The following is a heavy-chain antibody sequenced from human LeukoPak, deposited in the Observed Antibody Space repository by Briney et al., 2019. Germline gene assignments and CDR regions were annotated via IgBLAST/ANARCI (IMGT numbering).Heavy chain of an antibody. CDR2: IYYSGST. J-gene: IGHJ6*02. CDR3: ARLDVIYYGMDV. D-gene: IGHD3-16*02. V-gene: IGHV4-30-4*01. CDR1: GGSISSGDYS. Sequence: SQTLSLTCTVSGGSISSGDYSWSWIRQPPGKGLEWIGYIYYSGSTYYNPSLKSRVTISVDTSKNQFSLKLSSVTAADTAVYYCARLDVIYYGMDVWGQGTTVTVSS.